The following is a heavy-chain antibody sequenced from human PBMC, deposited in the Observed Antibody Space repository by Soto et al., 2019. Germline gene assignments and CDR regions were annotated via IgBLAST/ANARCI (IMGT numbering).Heavy chain of an antibody. V-gene: IGHV3-30-3*01. CDR1: TFVFSVYS. Sequence: QVQLVESGGGVVQPERSLRLSCTTSTFVFSVYSLHWVRQAPGRGLEWVALISHDGTNAYYADSVKGRFTISRDKSKDTLYLQINSRRTEETAVYFCERDKDQPEFWGGTLDSCGQGTLVTVS. CDR2: ISHDGTNA. CDR3: ERDKDQPEFWGGTLDS. J-gene: IGHJ4*02. D-gene: IGHD3-3*01.